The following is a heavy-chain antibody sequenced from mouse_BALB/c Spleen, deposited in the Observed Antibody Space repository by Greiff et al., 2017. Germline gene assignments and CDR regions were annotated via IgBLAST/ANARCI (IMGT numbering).Heavy chain of an antibody. CDR2: INPSNGRT. CDR1: GYTFTSYW. V-gene: IGHV1S81*02. J-gene: IGHJ4*01. D-gene: IGHD1-1*01. CDR3: ARGGLYYYGSSYGAMDY. Sequence: QVQLKQPGAELVKPGASVKLSCKASGYTFTSYWMHWVKQRPGQGLEWIGEINPSNGRTNYNEKFKSKATLTVDKSSSTAYMQLSSLTSEDSAVYYCARGGLYYYGSSYGAMDYWGQGTSVTVSS.